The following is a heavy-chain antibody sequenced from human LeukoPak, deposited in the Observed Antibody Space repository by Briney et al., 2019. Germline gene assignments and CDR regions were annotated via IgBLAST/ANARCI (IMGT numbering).Heavy chain of an antibody. Sequence: GASVKVSCKTSDFRDYYMNWVRQAPGQGLEWLGWINPKSGDTDYAQKFQGRVTMTRDTSISTAYMELSGLKPDDTAIYFCASGYSGYDLNYWGRGTQVTVSS. CDR1: DFRDYY. CDR3: ASGYSGYDLNY. V-gene: IGHV1-2*02. J-gene: IGHJ4*02. CDR2: INPKSGDT. D-gene: IGHD5-12*01.